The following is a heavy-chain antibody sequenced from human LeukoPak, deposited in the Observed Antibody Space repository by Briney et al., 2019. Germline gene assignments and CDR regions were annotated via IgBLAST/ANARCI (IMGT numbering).Heavy chain of an antibody. D-gene: IGHD3-10*01. J-gene: IGHJ6*02. CDR1: GFTFSSYG. CDR2: ISYDGSNK. CDR3: AKGLGEYYYYGMDV. Sequence: GGSLRLSCAASGFTFSSYGMHWVRQAPGKGLEWAAVISYDGSNKYYADSVKGRFTISRDNSKNTLYLQMNSLRAEDTAVYYCAKGLGEYYYYGMDVWGQGTTVTASS. V-gene: IGHV3-30*18.